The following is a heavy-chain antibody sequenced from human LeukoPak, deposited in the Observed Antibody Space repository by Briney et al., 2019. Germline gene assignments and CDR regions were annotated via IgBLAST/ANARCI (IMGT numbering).Heavy chain of an antibody. V-gene: IGHV3-48*01. CDR3: AKDGIVGATLSPFDY. CDR2: IGSSSSSI. Sequence: GGSLRLSCAASGFTFSSYSMNWVRQAPGKGLEWVSYIGSSSSSIYYADSVKGRFTISRDNAKYSLYLQMNSLRAEDTAVYYCAKDGIVGATLSPFDYWGQGTLVTVSS. J-gene: IGHJ4*02. D-gene: IGHD1-26*01. CDR1: GFTFSSYS.